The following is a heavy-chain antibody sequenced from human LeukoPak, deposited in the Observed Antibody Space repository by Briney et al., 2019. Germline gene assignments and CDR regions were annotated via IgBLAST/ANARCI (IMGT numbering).Heavy chain of an antibody. J-gene: IGHJ4*02. V-gene: IGHV4-4*02. CDR3: ARAGRDFWSGYSPFDY. D-gene: IGHD3-3*01. CDR2: IYYSGNT. Sequence: SETLSLICAVSGGSISSSNWWSWVRQPPGKGLEWIGYIYYSGNTNYNPSLKSRVTISVDTSKNQFSLKLSSVTAADTAVYYCARAGRDFWSGYSPFDYWGQGTLVTVSS. CDR1: GGSISSSNW.